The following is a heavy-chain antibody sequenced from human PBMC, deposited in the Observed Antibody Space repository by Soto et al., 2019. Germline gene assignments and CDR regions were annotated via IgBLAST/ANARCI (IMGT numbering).Heavy chain of an antibody. D-gene: IGHD3-10*01. CDR1: GFRFGDFS. J-gene: IGHJ4*02. Sequence: GGSVRVYCTTSGFRFGDFSMRWLRQAPGKGLEWGGSIRSKAYGGTSQYAASVRGRFTISRDDSTSIAYLQMDSLKIDDTGVYYCSRPAEYYGSGSLDFWGQGTLVTI. V-gene: IGHV3-49*03. CDR2: IRSKAYGGTS. CDR3: SRPAEYYGSGSLDF.